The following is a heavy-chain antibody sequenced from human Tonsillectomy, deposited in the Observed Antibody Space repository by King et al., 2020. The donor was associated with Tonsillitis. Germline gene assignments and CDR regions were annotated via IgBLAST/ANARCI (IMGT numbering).Heavy chain of an antibody. CDR3: ARGKEANNWFDP. D-gene: IGHD4-23*01. Sequence: QLQESGPGLVKPSQTLSLTCTVSGGSITSSGYYWSYIRQHPRKGLEWIGYIYYSGSTYYNPSLKSRVTISVDTSKNQFSLKLSSVTAADTAVYYCARGKEANNWFDPWGQGTLVTVSS. V-gene: IGHV4-31*03. CDR2: IYYSGST. J-gene: IGHJ5*02. CDR1: GGSITSSGYY.